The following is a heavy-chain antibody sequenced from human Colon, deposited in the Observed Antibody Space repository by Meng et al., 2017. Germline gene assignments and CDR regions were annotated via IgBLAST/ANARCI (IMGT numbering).Heavy chain of an antibody. CDR1: GGSVSSGSHY. CDR3: ARLIAGWPFYFDY. Sequence: QAQLQESGPGLVRPSETLSLTCNVSGGSVSSGSHYWSWIRQPPGKGLEWIGYMFHSGTTKYNPSLKSRVSMSVDTTKNQFYLKLTSVTVADTAVFYCARLIAGWPFYFDYWGQGILVTVSS. D-gene: IGHD6-19*01. CDR2: MFHSGTT. V-gene: IGHV4-61*01. J-gene: IGHJ4*02.